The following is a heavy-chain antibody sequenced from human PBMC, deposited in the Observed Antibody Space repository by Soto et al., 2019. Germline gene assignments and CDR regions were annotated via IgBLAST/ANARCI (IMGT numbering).Heavy chain of an antibody. CDR3: PRVGSSGTRPLAY. V-gene: IGHV4-39*01. CDR1: GGSISSSSYY. CDR2: IYYSGST. J-gene: IGHJ4*02. D-gene: IGHD1-26*01. Sequence: QLQLQESGPGLVKPSETLSLTCTVSGGSISSSSYYWGWIRQPPGKGLEWIGSIYYSGSTYYNPSLKSRVXXPXDXXKNQFSLKLSSVTAADTAVYYCPRVGSSGTRPLAYWGQGTLVTVSS.